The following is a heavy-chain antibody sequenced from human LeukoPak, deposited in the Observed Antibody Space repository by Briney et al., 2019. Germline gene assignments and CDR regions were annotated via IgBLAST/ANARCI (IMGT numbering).Heavy chain of an antibody. CDR3: ARVDDYYGSARDYGMDV. J-gene: IGHJ6*02. V-gene: IGHV3-74*01. D-gene: IGHD3-10*01. CDR1: GFTFSSYW. CDR2: INSDGSST. Sequence: GGSLRLSCAASGFTFSSYWMHWVRQAPGKGLVWVSRINSDGSSTSYADSVKGRFTISRDNAKNTLYLQMNSLRAEDTAVYYCARVDDYYGSARDYGMDVWGQGTTVTVSS.